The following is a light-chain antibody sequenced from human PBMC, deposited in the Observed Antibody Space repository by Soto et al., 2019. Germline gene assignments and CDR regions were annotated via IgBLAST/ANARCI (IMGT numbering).Light chain of an antibody. CDR1: QGISSY. Sequence: AIRMTQSPSSLSASTGDRVTITCRASQGISSYLAWYQQKPGKAPKLLIYAASKLQSGVPSRFSGSGSGTDFTLTISCLESEDFATYYCQQYYSYPLTFGGGTKVDIK. CDR2: AAS. CDR3: QQYYSYPLT. V-gene: IGKV1-8*01. J-gene: IGKJ4*01.